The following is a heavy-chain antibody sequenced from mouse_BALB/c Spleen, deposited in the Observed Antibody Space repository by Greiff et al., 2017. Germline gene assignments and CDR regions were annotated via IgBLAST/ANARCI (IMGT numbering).Heavy chain of an antibody. J-gene: IGHJ4*01. Sequence: EVQRVESGGGLVKPGGSLKLSCAASGFAFSSYDMSWVRQTPEKRLEWVAYISSGGGSTYYPDTVKDRFTISRDNAKNTLYLQMSSLKSEDTAMYYCARQGGITTVVATDYAMDYWGQGTSVTVSS. CDR3: ARQGGITTVVATDYAMDY. CDR2: ISSGGGST. V-gene: IGHV5-12-1*01. D-gene: IGHD1-1*01. CDR1: GFAFSSYD.